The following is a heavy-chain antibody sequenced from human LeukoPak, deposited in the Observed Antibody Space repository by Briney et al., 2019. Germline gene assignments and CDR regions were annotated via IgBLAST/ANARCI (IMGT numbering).Heavy chain of an antibody. Sequence: SETLSLTCTVSGSSISSSSYYWGWIRQPPGKGLEWIGSIYYSGSTYYNPSLKSRVTISADTSKNQFSLNLSSVTAADTAVYYCASRKLGNDYWGQGTLVTVSS. J-gene: IGHJ4*02. CDR3: ASRKLGNDY. CDR2: IYYSGST. CDR1: GSSISSSSYY. V-gene: IGHV4-39*07. D-gene: IGHD7-27*01.